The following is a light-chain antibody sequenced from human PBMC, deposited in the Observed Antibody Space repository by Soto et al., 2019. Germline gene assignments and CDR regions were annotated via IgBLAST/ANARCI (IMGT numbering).Light chain of an antibody. V-gene: IGKV3-20*01. J-gene: IGKJ4*01. CDR1: QTVNANF. CDR3: QQFSSYPLT. Sequence: PGERATLYCRSSQTVNANFLAWYQQKPGQAPRLLIYGVSNRAPGIPDRFSGSGSGTDFTLIISRLEPEDFAVYYCQQFSSYPLTFGGGTKVDIK. CDR2: GVS.